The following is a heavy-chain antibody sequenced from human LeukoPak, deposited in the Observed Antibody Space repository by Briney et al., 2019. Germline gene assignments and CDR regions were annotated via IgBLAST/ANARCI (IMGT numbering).Heavy chain of an antibody. CDR1: GGSFSGYY. Sequence: SETLSLTCGVDGGSFSGYYWNWIRQPPGKGLEWIGEINHSGSTNYNPSLKRRVTISVDTSQNQFSVRLSSVTAADTAAYYCARGRYLTTGGGAAAGFLDYWGQGTLVTVSS. D-gene: IGHD6-13*01. J-gene: IGHJ4*02. CDR2: INHSGST. CDR3: ARGRYLTTGGGAAAGFLDY. V-gene: IGHV4-34*01.